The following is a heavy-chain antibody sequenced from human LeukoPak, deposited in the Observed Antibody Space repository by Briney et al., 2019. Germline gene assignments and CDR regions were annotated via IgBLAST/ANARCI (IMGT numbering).Heavy chain of an antibody. Sequence: SETLSLTCTVSGGSISDHYWSWIRQPPGEGLEWIGYISNNGSTNYNPSLKSRVTISVDTSKNQLSLKLTAAIAADTAVYYCAREPPGTSGYDSWGQGTLVPVSS. CDR1: GGSISDHY. D-gene: IGHD5-12*01. V-gene: IGHV4-59*11. CDR2: ISNNGST. J-gene: IGHJ4*02. CDR3: AREPPGTSGYDS.